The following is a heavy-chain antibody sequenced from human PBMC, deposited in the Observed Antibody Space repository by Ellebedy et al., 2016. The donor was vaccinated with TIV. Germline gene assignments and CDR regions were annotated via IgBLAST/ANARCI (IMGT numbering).Heavy chain of an antibody. Sequence: PGGSLRLSCAAYGFTFDNYAMSWVRQAPGKGLEWVSSISGSGAATYYADSVKGRFAISRDNFKNTLYLQMENLRAEATAVYYCAKDPALVYDTSYYYLDFWGQGTLVSVSS. CDR3: AKDPALVYDTSYYYLDF. D-gene: IGHD3-22*01. J-gene: IGHJ4*02. CDR1: GFTFDNYA. V-gene: IGHV3-23*01. CDR2: ISGSGAAT.